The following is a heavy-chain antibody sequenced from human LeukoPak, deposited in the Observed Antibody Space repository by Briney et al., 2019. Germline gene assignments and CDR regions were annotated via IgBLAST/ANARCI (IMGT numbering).Heavy chain of an antibody. Sequence: SETLSLTCTVSGGSISSYYWSWIRQPAGKGLEWIGRIYTSGSTNYNPSLKSRVTMSVDTSKNQFSLKLSSVTAADTAVYYCARDRGYSSGWYPDYFDYWGQGTLVTVSS. CDR2: IYTSGST. CDR1: GGSISSYY. J-gene: IGHJ4*02. V-gene: IGHV4-4*07. CDR3: ARDRGYSSGWYPDYFDY. D-gene: IGHD6-19*01.